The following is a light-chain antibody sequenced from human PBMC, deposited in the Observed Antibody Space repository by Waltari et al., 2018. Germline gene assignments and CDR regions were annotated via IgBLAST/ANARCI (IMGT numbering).Light chain of an antibody. Sequence: DIQMTQSPSTLSASVGDRVTITFRASQSISNWLAWYQQKPGKAPKLLIYKASTLESGVPSRFSGSGSGTDFTLTISSLQPDDFATYYCQQYNSYSLLTFGGGTKIEIK. CDR1: QSISNW. V-gene: IGKV1-5*03. J-gene: IGKJ4*01. CDR2: KAS. CDR3: QQYNSYSLLT.